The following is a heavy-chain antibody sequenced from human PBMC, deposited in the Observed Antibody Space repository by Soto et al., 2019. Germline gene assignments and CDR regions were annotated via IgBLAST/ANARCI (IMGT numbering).Heavy chain of an antibody. CDR3: ARDIQSVGPRANDAFDV. D-gene: IGHD5-18*01. Sequence: QVQLVQSGAELKKPGASVNISCTASGFTFSDNLINWVRQVPGQGLEWMGWLNPDTGNTRYSETFQGRVTISRHPTANKSYLELSRLENEDTALYFCARDIQSVGPRANDAFDVWGQGTMITVSS. J-gene: IGHJ3*01. V-gene: IGHV1-3*01. CDR2: LNPDTGNT. CDR1: GFTFSDNL.